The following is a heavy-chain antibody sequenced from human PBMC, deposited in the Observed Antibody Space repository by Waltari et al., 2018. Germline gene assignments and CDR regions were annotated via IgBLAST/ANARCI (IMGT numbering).Heavy chain of an antibody. CDR2: IYYSGST. D-gene: IGHD3-10*01. J-gene: IGHJ4*02. CDR3: ARDRGDYYGSGHLDY. CDR1: GGSISSSSYY. V-gene: IGHV4-39*07. Sequence: QLQLQESGPGLVKPSETLSLTCTVSGGSISSSSYYWGWIRQPPGKGLEWIGSIYYSGSTYYNPSLKSRVTISVDTSKNQFSLKLSSVTAADTAVYYCARDRGDYYGSGHLDYWGQGTLVTVSS.